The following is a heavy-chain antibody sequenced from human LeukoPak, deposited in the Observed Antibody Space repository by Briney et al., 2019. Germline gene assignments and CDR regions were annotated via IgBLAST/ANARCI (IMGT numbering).Heavy chain of an antibody. CDR2: ISGSGGST. CDR1: GFTFSSYA. D-gene: IGHD6-19*01. V-gene: IGHV3-23*01. CDR3: AKPVAGRTGPLCFDY. Sequence: PGGSLRLSCAASGFTFSSYAMSWVRQAPGKGLEWVSAISGSGGSTYYADSVKGRFTISRDNSKNTLYLQMNSLRAEDTAVYYCAKPVAGRTGPLCFDYWGQGTLVTVSS. J-gene: IGHJ4*02.